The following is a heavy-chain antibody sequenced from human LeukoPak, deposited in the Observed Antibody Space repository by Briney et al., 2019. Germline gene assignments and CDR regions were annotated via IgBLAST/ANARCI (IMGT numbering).Heavy chain of an antibody. D-gene: IGHD3-10*01. Sequence: GGSLRLSCAASGFTFSSYGMHWVRQAPGKGLEWVAVIWSDGSNKYYADSVKGRFTISRDNSKNTLYLQMNSLRAEDTAVYYCAKVLGYYGSGSYYKEAYYYYYMDVWGKGTTVTVSS. CDR2: IWSDGSNK. V-gene: IGHV3-33*06. CDR3: AKVLGYYGSGSYYKEAYYYYYMDV. CDR1: GFTFSSYG. J-gene: IGHJ6*03.